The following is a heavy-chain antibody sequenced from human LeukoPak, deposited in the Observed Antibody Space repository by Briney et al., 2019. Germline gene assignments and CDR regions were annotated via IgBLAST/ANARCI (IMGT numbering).Heavy chain of an antibody. CDR2: ISWNSGSI. J-gene: IGHJ4*02. V-gene: IGHV3-9*01. D-gene: IGHD3-10*01. CDR3: AKDLAPSGSYYDLYYFDY. Sequence: GGSLRLSCAASGFTFDDYAMHWVRQAPGKGLEWVSGISWNSGSIGYADSVKGRFTISRDNSKNTLYLQMNSLRAEDTAVYYCAKDLAPSGSYYDLYYFDYWGQGTLVTVSS. CDR1: GFTFDDYA.